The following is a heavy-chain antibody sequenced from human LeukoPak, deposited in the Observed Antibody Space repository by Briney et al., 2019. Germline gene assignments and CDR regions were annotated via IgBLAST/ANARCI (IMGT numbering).Heavy chain of an antibody. V-gene: IGHV3-43*01. Sequence: GGSLRLSCAASGFTFDDYTMHWVRQAPRKGLDWVSLITWDGGSTYYADSVKGRFTVSRDNSKNSLYLQMNSLRTEDTALYYCAKVSGRRGYSYMDVWGKGTTVTVSS. CDR3: AKVSGRRGYSYMDV. CDR2: ITWDGGST. J-gene: IGHJ6*03. CDR1: GFTFDDYT. D-gene: IGHD3-3*01.